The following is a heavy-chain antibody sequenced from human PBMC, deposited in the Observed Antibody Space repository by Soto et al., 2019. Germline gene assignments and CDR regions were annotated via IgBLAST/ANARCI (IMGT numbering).Heavy chain of an antibody. CDR2: INPNSGGT. CDR3: ARGCRDELLWFGEGYYYMDV. V-gene: IGHV1-2*04. Sequence: ASVKVSCKASGYTFTGYYMHWVRQAPGQGLEWMGWINPNSGGTNYAQKFQGWVTMTRDTSISTAYMELSRLRSDDTAVYYCARGCRDELLWFGEGYYYMDVWGKGTTVTVSS. D-gene: IGHD3-10*01. J-gene: IGHJ6*03. CDR1: GYTFTGYY.